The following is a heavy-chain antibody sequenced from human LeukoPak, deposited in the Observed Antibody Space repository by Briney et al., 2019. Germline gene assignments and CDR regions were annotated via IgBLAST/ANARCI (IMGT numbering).Heavy chain of an antibody. CDR2: ISAYNGNT. D-gene: IGHD6-13*01. J-gene: IGHJ6*02. V-gene: IGHV1-18*01. CDR3: AREDSSSWDPLPHHYYGMDV. CDR1: GYTFTSYG. Sequence: GASVKVSCKASGYTFTSYGISWVRQAPGQGLEWMGWISAYNGNTNYAQKLQGRVTMTTDTSTSTAYMELRSLRSDDTAVYYCAREDSSSWDPLPHHYYGMDVWGQGTTVTVSS.